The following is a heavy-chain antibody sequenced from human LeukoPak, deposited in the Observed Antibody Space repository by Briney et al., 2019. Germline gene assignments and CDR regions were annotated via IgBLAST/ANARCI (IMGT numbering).Heavy chain of an antibody. CDR1: GGSISSYY. J-gene: IGHJ4*02. CDR3: ARGDSSWPYYFDC. V-gene: IGHV4-59*01. CDR2: IYYSGST. D-gene: IGHD6-13*01. Sequence: SETLSLTCTVSGGSISSYYWNWLRQSPGKGLEWIGYIYYSGSTNYNPSLNSRVTISVDTSKNQFSLKLNSVTAADTAVYYCARGDSSWPYYFDCWGQGTLVTVSS.